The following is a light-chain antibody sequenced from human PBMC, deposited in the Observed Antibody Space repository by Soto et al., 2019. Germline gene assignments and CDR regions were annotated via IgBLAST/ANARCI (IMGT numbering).Light chain of an antibody. CDR3: QSYDSSLSAVV. Sequence: QSVLTQPSSVSGAPGQRVTISCTGSSSNIGAGYDVHWYQQFPGTAPKLLLYGSTNRPSGVPDRFSGSKSGTSASLAIAGLQTEDEADYYCQSYDSSLSAVVFGGGTKVTVL. CDR2: GST. V-gene: IGLV1-40*01. J-gene: IGLJ2*01. CDR1: SSNIGAGYD.